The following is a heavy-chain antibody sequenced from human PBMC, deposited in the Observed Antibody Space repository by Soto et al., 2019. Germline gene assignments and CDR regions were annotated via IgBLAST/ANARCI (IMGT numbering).Heavy chain of an antibody. Sequence: SETLSLTCTVSGGSISRYYWNWIRQPPGKGLEWIGFVYYSGSTSYYPSLKSRVTISIDTSKNQFSLKLSSVTAADTAVYYCAAALSGTGAFDFWGQGTMVTVSS. V-gene: IGHV4-59*08. CDR1: GGSISRYY. D-gene: IGHD6-13*01. CDR2: VYYSGST. J-gene: IGHJ3*01. CDR3: AAALSGTGAFDF.